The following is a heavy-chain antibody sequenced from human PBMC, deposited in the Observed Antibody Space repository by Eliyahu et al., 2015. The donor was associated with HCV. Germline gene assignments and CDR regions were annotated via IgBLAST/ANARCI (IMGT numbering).Heavy chain of an antibody. Sequence: TCTVSGGSISSYYWSWIRQPAGKGLEWIGRIYTSGSTNYNPSLKSRVTMSVDTSKNQFSLKLSSVTAADTAVYYCARDVTYDFWSLHKGIYYYYGMDVWGQGTTVTVSS. D-gene: IGHD3-3*01. J-gene: IGHJ6*02. CDR2: IYTSGST. CDR3: ARDVTYDFWSLHKGIYYYYGMDV. V-gene: IGHV4-4*07. CDR1: GGSISSYY.